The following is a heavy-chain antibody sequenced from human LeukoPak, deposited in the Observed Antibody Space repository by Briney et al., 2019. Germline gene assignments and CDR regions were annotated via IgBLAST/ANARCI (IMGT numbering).Heavy chain of an antibody. J-gene: IGHJ4*02. D-gene: IGHD6-19*01. CDR1: GYTVTGYY. Sequence: ASVKVSCKASGYTVTGYYMHWVRQAPGQELEWMGWINPNSGGTNYAQKFQGRVTMTRDTSISTAYMELSRLRSDDTAVYYCARDRGAYSSGLFDYWGQGTLVTVSS. V-gene: IGHV1-2*02. CDR3: ARDRGAYSSGLFDY. CDR2: INPNSGGT.